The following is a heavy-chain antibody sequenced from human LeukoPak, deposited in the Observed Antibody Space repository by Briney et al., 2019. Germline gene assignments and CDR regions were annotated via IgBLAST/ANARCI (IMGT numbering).Heavy chain of an antibody. CDR2: IIPILGIA. CDR3: ARVGLRFGELRYYYYGMDV. CDR1: GGTFSSYA. V-gene: IGHV1-69*04. D-gene: IGHD3-10*01. Sequence: SVKVSCKASGGTFSSYAISWVLQAPGQGLEWMGRIIPILGIANYAQKFQGRVTITADKSTSTAYMELSSLRSEDTAVYYCARVGLRFGELRYYYYGMDVWGQGTTVTVSS. J-gene: IGHJ6*02.